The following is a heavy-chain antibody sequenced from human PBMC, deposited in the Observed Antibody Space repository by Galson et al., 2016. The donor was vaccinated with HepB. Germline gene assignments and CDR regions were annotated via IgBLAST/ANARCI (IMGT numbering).Heavy chain of an antibody. CDR2: VDWDDDK. CDR3: ARSATNDYGARYFDY. CDR1: GFSLSTSGLS. V-gene: IGHV2-70*13. J-gene: IGHJ4*02. D-gene: IGHD4-17*01. Sequence: PALVKPTQTLTLTCTFSGFSLSTSGLSVSWIRQPPGKALEWPTLVDWDDDKYYSTSLLTRLTISKDTSKNPVALTMTNMDPVYTGTYYCARSATNDYGARYFDYWGQGSLVAVSS.